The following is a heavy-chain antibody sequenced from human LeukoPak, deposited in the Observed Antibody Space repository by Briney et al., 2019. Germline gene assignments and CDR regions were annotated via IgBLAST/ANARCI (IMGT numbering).Heavy chain of an antibody. CDR3: ARQRYSNYVYYYYYMDV. Sequence: KPSETLSLTCTVSGGSISSYYWSWIRQPPGKGLEWIGYIYYSGSTNYNPSLKSRVTISVDTSKNQFSLKLSSVTAADTAVYYCARQRYSNYVYYYYYMDVWGKGTTVTVSS. CDR1: GGSISSYY. D-gene: IGHD4-11*01. V-gene: IGHV4-59*01. J-gene: IGHJ6*03. CDR2: IYYSGST.